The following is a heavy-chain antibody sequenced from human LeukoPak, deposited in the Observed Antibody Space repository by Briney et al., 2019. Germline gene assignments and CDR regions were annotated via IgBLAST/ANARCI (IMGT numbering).Heavy chain of an antibody. CDR1: GGSFSGYY. V-gene: IGHV4-34*01. CDR3: AXXXAGVTTVTNNWFDP. J-gene: IGHJ5*02. Sequence: PSETLSLTCAVYGGSFSGYYWSWIRQPPGKGLEWIGEINHSGSTNYNPSLKSRVTISVDTSKNQFSLKLSSVTAADTAVYYCAXXXAGVTTVTNNWFDPWGQGTLVTVSS. CDR2: INHSGST. D-gene: IGHD4-11*01.